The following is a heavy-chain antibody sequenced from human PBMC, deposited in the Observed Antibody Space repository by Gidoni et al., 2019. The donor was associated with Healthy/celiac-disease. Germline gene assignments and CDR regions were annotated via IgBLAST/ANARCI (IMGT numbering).Heavy chain of an antibody. CDR1: GGSFSGYY. D-gene: IGHD2-2*01. V-gene: IGHV4-34*01. Sequence: QVQLQQWGAGLLKPSETLSLTCAVYGGSFSGYYWSWIRQPPGKGLEWIWEINHSGSTNYNPSLKSRVTISVDTSKNQFSLKLSSVTAADTAVYYCARACPHHCSSTSCRNRYYYYYYMDVWGKGTTVTVSS. J-gene: IGHJ6*03. CDR3: ARACPHHCSSTSCRNRYYYYYYMDV. CDR2: INHSGST.